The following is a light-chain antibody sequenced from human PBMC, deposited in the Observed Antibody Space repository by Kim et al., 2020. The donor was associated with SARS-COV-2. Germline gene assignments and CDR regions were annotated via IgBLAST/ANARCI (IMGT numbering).Light chain of an antibody. Sequence: SVAPRQTASITCSGDKLGDKYASWYQQKPGQSPVLVIYQDSKRPSGIPERFSGSNSGNTATLTISGTQAMDEADYYCQAWDSSTVVFGGGTQLTVL. J-gene: IGLJ2*01. V-gene: IGLV3-1*01. CDR2: QDS. CDR1: KLGDKY. CDR3: QAWDSSTVV.